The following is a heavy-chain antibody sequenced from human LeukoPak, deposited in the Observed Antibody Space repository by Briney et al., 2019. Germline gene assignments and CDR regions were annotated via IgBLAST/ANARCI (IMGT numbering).Heavy chain of an antibody. Sequence: SQTLSLTCAISGDSVSSNSAAWNWIRQSPSRSLEWLGRTYYRSKWYNDYAVSVKSRITINPDTSKNQFSPQLNSVTPEDTAVYYCARDGRFYGSGNWFDPWGQGTLVTVSS. V-gene: IGHV6-1*01. CDR1: GDSVSSNSAA. CDR3: ARDGRFYGSGNWFDP. J-gene: IGHJ5*02. CDR2: TYYRSKWYN. D-gene: IGHD3-10*01.